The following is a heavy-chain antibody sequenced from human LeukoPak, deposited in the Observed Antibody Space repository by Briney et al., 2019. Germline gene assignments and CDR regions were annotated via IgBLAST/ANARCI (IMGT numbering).Heavy chain of an antibody. Sequence: SGGSLRLSCAASGFTFSSYAMSWVRQAPGKGLEWVSAISGTGATTYYADSVKGRFTISRDNSKNTLYLQMNSLRAEDTAVYYCAKHLGYSSTHTDYWGQGTLVTVSS. J-gene: IGHJ4*02. V-gene: IGHV3-23*01. CDR3: AKHLGYSSTHTDY. D-gene: IGHD6-13*01. CDR2: ISGTGATT. CDR1: GFTFSSYA.